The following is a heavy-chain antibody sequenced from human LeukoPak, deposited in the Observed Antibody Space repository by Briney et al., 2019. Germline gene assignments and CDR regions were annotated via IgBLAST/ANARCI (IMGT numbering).Heavy chain of an antibody. Sequence: PGGSLRLSCAASGFTFSSYGMHWVRQAPGKGLEWVAVIWYDGSNKYYADSVKGRFTISRDNSKNTLYLQMNSLRAEDTAVYYCANSAGIAAAGYYFDYWGQGTLVTVSS. D-gene: IGHD6-13*01. V-gene: IGHV3-33*06. CDR2: IWYDGSNK. J-gene: IGHJ4*02. CDR3: ANSAGIAAAGYYFDY. CDR1: GFTFSSYG.